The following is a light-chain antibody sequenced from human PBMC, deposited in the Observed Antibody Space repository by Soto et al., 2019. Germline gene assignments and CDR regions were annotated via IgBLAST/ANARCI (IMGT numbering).Light chain of an antibody. V-gene: IGLV2-14*03. J-gene: IGLJ2*01. CDR2: EVT. CDR3: SSYTSSSTLWI. Sequence: QSVLTQPASVSGSLGQSITISCTGTSSDVGGYNYVSWYQQHPGKAPKLMIYEVTNRPSGVSNRFSGSKSGNMASLTISGLQAEDEADYYCSSYTSSSTLWIFGGGTKLTVL. CDR1: SSDVGGYNY.